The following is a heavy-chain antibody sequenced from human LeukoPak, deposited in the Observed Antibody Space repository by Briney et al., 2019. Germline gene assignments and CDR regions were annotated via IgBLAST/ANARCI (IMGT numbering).Heavy chain of an antibody. CDR1: GFTFSSYS. CDR2: ISSSSSYI. D-gene: IGHD2-2*01. V-gene: IGHV3-21*04. Sequence: GGSLRLSCAASGFTFSSYSMNWVRQAPGKGLEWVSSISSSSSYIYYADSVKGRFTISRDNAKNSLYLQMNSLRAEDTAVYYCARDLEVVPAAEGFVPLPYGMDVWGQGTTVTVSS. CDR3: ARDLEVVPAAEGFVPLPYGMDV. J-gene: IGHJ6*02.